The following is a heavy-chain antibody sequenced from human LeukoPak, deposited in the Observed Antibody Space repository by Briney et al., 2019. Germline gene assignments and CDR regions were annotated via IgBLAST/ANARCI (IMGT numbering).Heavy chain of an antibody. Sequence: PSETLSLTCAVYGGSFSGYYWSWIRQPPGKGLEWIGEINHSGGTNYNPSLKSRVTISVDTSKNQFSLKLSSVTAADTAVYYCARQDYCSSTSCYSVDAFDIWGQGTMVTVSS. J-gene: IGHJ3*02. CDR2: INHSGGT. D-gene: IGHD2-2*02. V-gene: IGHV4-34*01. CDR1: GGSFSGYY. CDR3: ARQDYCSSTSCYSVDAFDI.